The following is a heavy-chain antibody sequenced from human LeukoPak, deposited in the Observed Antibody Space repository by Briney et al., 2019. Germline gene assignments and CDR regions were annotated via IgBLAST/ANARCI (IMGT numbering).Heavy chain of an antibody. CDR3: ARDSVDIAAAGTVFDY. V-gene: IGHV4-30-2*01. CDR2: IYHSGST. Sequence: SQTLSLTCAVSGGSISSGGYSWSWIRQPPGKGLEWIGYIYHSGSTYYNPSLKSRVTISVDRSKNQFSLKLSSVTAADTAVYYCARDSVDIAAAGTVFDYWGQGTLVTVSS. J-gene: IGHJ4*02. D-gene: IGHD6-13*01. CDR1: GGSISSGGYS.